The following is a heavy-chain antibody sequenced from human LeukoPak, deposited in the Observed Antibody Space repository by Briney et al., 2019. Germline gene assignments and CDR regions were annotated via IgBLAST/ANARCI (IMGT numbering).Heavy chain of an antibody. Sequence: ASVKVSCKASAYTFTGYYMHWVRQAPGQGLEWMGWINPNSGGTNYAQKFQGRVTMTRDTSISTAYMELSRLRSDDTAVYYCATMVRGVLGYFQHWGQGTLVTVSS. D-gene: IGHD3-10*01. V-gene: IGHV1-2*02. CDR3: ATMVRGVLGYFQH. CDR2: INPNSGGT. J-gene: IGHJ1*01. CDR1: AYTFTGYY.